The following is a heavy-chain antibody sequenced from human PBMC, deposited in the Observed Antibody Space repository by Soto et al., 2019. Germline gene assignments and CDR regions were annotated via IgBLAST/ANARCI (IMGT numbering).Heavy chain of an antibody. J-gene: IGHJ4*02. V-gene: IGHV3-23*01. Sequence: EVQLLDSGGGLVQPGGSLRLSCAASGFTFSNYAMSWVRQAPGKGLEWVSAISGSGGSTYYADSVKVRFTISRDNSKNTLYLQMNSLRAEDTAVYYCAKALRFLEWYQLDQWGQGTLVTVSS. D-gene: IGHD3-3*01. CDR1: GFTFSNYA. CDR2: ISGSGGST. CDR3: AKALRFLEWYQLDQ.